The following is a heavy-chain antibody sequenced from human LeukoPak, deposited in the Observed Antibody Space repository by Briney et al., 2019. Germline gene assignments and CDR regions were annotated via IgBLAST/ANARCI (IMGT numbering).Heavy chain of an antibody. D-gene: IGHD1-26*01. V-gene: IGHV3-30*03. CDR3: ARDFCPSGSYFCQRAFDI. CDR2: ISYDGSNK. Sequence: PGGSLRLSCAASGFTFSSYSMNWVRQAPGKGLEWVAVISYDGSNKYYADSVKGRFTISRDNSKNTLYLQMNSLRAEDTAVYYCARDFCPSGSYFCQRAFDIWGQGTMVTVSS. J-gene: IGHJ3*02. CDR1: GFTFSSYS.